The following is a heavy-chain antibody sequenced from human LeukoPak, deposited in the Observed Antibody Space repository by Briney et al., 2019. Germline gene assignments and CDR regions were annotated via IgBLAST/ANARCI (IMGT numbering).Heavy chain of an antibody. V-gene: IGHV5-51*01. CDR2: IYPGDSDT. J-gene: IGHJ4*02. Sequence: GESLKISCKGSGYSFTSYWIGWGRQMPGKGLEWMGIIYPGDSDTRYSPSFQGQVTISADKSISTAYLQWSSLKASDTAMYYCARSSGGVEIATTFDYWGQGTLVTVSS. CDR1: GYSFTSYW. D-gene: IGHD5-24*01. CDR3: ARSSGGVEIATTFDY.